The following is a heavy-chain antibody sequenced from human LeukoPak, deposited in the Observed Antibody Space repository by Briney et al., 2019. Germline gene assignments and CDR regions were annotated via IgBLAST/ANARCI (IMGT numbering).Heavy chain of an antibody. CDR1: GGSFSGYY. V-gene: IGHV4-34*01. CDR2: INHSGST. J-gene: IGHJ5*02. Sequence: SETLSLTCAVYGGSFSGYYWSWIRQPPGKGLEWIGEINHSGSTNYNPSLKSRVTISVDTSKNRFSLKLSSVTAADTAVYYCARRSRSHHRNWFDPWGQGTLVTVSS. CDR3: ARRSRSHHRNWFDP. D-gene: IGHD1-14*01.